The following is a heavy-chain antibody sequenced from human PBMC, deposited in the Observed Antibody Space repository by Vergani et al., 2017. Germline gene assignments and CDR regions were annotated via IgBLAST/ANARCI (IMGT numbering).Heavy chain of an antibody. V-gene: IGHV3-21*01. J-gene: IGHJ4*02. CDR1: GFTFSSYS. CDR3: ARGIGVGATDY. CDR2: ISSSSSYI. Sequence: EVQLVESGGGLVKPGGSLRLSCAASGFTFSSYSMNWVRQAPGKGLEWVSSISSSSSYIDYADSVKGRFTISRDNAKNSLYLQMNSLRAEDTAVYYCARGIGVGATDYWGQGTLVTVSS. D-gene: IGHD1-26*01.